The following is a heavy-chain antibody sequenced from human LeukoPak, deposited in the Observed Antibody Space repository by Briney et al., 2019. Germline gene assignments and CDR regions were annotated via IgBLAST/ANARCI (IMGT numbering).Heavy chain of an antibody. CDR3: TTAMALYYYYYYYMDV. J-gene: IGHJ6*03. Sequence: PGGSLRLSCAASGFTFSSYSMNWVRQAPGKGLEWVANIKQDGSEEYNVDCVKGRFTISRDNAKNSLYLQMNSLKTEDTAVYYCTTAMALYYYYYYYMDVWGKGTTVTVSS. CDR2: IKQDGSEE. V-gene: IGHV3-7*03. CDR1: GFTFSSYS. D-gene: IGHD3-10*01.